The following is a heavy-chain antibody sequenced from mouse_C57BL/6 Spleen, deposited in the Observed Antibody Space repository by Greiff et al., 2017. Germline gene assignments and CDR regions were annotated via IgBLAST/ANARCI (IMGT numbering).Heavy chain of an antibody. Sequence: EVKLMESGPELVKPGASVKISCKASGYSFTDYNMNWVKQSNGKSLEWIGVINPNYGTTSYNQKFKGKATLTVDQSSSTAYMQLNSLTSEDSAVYYCARGPYDGSSYDGYAMDYWGQGTSVTVSS. J-gene: IGHJ4*01. D-gene: IGHD1-1*01. V-gene: IGHV1-39*01. CDR1: GYSFTDYN. CDR2: INPNYGTT. CDR3: ARGPYDGSSYDGYAMDY.